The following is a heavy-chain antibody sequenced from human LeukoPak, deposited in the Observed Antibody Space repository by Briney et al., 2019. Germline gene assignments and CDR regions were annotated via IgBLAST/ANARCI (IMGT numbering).Heavy chain of an antibody. CDR3: ARGYGSSWYGVDY. V-gene: IGHV4-59*01. Sequence: PSETLSLTCAVYGGSFSSYYWSWIRQPPGKGLEWIGYIYYSGSTNYDPSLKSRVTISVDTSKNQFSLKLSSVTAADTAMYYCARGYGSSWYGVDYWGQGTLVTVSS. CDR2: IYYSGST. D-gene: IGHD6-13*01. J-gene: IGHJ4*02. CDR1: GGSFSSYY.